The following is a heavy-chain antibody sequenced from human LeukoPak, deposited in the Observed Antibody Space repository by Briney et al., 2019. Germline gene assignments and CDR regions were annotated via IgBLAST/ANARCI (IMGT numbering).Heavy chain of an antibody. D-gene: IGHD2-2*02. J-gene: IGHJ5*02. CDR1: GYTFNSYG. V-gene: IGHV1-18*01. CDR3: ARRGLTNEDTYCNSTVCYIASGDWFDP. Sequence: ASVKVSCKTSGYTFNSYGISWVRQAPGQGLAWMGWINPYNGSTNYAQNLQGRVTMTTDTSTSTAYMELRSLRSDDTAVYYRARRGLTNEDTYCNSTVCYIASGDWFDPWGQGTLVTVSS. CDR2: INPYNGST.